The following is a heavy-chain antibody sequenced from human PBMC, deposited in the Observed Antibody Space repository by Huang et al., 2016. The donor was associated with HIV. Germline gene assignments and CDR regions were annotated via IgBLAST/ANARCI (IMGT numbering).Heavy chain of an antibody. Sequence: VQLVQSGAEVKKPGESLKISCKGSGYSFSIYWIAWVRQLPGKGLEWMWIIFPDDSDTTYSPSCEGQVTISADKSIGTAYLQWSSLKASDTAMYYCARRFSSSSGYFDYWGQGSLVTVSS. CDR1: GYSFSIYW. V-gene: IGHV5-51*01. D-gene: IGHD6-6*01. J-gene: IGHJ4*02. CDR3: ARRFSSSSGYFDY. CDR2: IFPDDSDT.